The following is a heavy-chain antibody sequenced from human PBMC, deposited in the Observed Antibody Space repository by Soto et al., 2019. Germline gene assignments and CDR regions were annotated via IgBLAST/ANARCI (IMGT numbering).Heavy chain of an antibody. Sequence: PSETLSLTCAVYGGSFSGYYWSWIRQPPGKGLEWIGEINHSGSTNYDPSLKSRVTISVDTSKNQFSLKLSSVTAADTAVYYCARGRFDRTFRYYCSSTSCHREGNWFDPWGQGTLVTVSS. CDR3: ARGRFDRTFRYYCSSTSCHREGNWFDP. D-gene: IGHD2-2*01. CDR2: INHSGST. CDR1: GGSFSGYY. J-gene: IGHJ5*02. V-gene: IGHV4-34*01.